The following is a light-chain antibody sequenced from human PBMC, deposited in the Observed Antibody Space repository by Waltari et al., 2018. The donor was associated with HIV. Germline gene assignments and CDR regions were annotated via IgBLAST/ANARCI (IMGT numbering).Light chain of an antibody. CDR2: EDK. V-gene: IGLV6-57*03. Sequence: NFMLTQPHSVSESPGKTVTISCTRSPGSIASTFVHWYQQRPGRAPTIVSYEDKQRPSGVPDRFSGSIDSSSNSASLTISGLKTEDEADYYCQSYDSSNHVVFGGGTKLTVL. CDR1: PGSIASTF. J-gene: IGLJ2*01. CDR3: QSYDSSNHVV.